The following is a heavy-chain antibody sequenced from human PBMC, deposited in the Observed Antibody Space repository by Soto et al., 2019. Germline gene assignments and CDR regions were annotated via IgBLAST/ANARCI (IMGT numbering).Heavy chain of an antibody. CDR1: GYTFTSYY. D-gene: IGHD6-19*01. CDR3: ARFNSSGCLDY. Sequence: QVQLVQSGAEVKKPGASVKVSCKASGYTFTSYYMHWVRQAPGQGLEWMGIINPSGGSTSYAQKFQGRVTLTRDTSTSTVYMELSSLRSEDTAVYYCARFNSSGCLDYWGQGTLVTVSS. J-gene: IGHJ4*02. V-gene: IGHV1-46*01. CDR2: INPSGGST.